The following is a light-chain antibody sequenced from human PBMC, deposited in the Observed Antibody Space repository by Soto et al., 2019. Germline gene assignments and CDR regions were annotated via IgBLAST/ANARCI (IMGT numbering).Light chain of an antibody. CDR2: DVS. CDR1: SSDVGTYNY. CDR3: QSFGINNQV. V-gene: IGLV2-11*01. J-gene: IGLJ3*02. Sequence: QSALTQPRSVSGPPGQSVSISCSGTSSDVGTYNYVSWYQQHPGKAPKLMIYDVSKRPSGVPDRFSGSKSGNTASLTISGLKTEDEAEYYCQSFGINNQVFGGGTQLTVL.